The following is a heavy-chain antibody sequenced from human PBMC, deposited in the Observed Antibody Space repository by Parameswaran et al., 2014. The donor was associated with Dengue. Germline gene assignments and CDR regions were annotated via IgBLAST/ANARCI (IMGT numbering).Heavy chain of an antibody. CDR2: INHSRST. CDR3: ARLGNYDFWSGYEMGFDY. V-gene: IGHV4-34*01. J-gene: IGHJ4*02. CDR1: GGSFSGYY. Sequence: ASETLSLTCAVYGGSFSGYYWSWIRQPPGKGLEWIGEINHSRSTNYNPSLKSRVTISVDTSKNQFSLKLSSVTAADTAVYYCARLGNYDFWSGYEMGFDYWGQGTLVTVSS. D-gene: IGHD3-3*01.